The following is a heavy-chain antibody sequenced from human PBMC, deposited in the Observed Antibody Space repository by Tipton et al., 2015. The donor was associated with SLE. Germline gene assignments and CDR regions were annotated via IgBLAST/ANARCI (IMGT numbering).Heavy chain of an antibody. J-gene: IGHJ4*02. CDR3: ATTSLIRFSKYYSDY. CDR1: GGSITSSNYY. Sequence: GLVKPSETLALTCTVSGGSITSSNYYWGWIRQPPGKGLEWIGSLYYSRSKYYNPSLKSRVTMSVDTSKNQFSLTLSFVTAADTAVYYCATTSLIRFSKYYSDYWGQGTLVTVSS. D-gene: IGHD3-3*01. CDR2: LYYSRSK. V-gene: IGHV4-39*07.